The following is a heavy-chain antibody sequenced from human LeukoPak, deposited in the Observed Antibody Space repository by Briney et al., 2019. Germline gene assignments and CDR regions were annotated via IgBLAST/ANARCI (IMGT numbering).Heavy chain of an antibody. V-gene: IGHV3-33*01. CDR3: ARGDYDYGGFDP. Sequence: GGSLRLSCAASGFTFSSYGMHWVRQAPGKGLEWVAVIWYDGSNKYYADSVKGRFTISRDNSKNTLYLQMNSLRAEDTAVYYCARGDYDYGGFDPWGQGTLLTVSS. CDR1: GFTFSSYG. D-gene: IGHD3-3*01. CDR2: IWYDGSNK. J-gene: IGHJ5*02.